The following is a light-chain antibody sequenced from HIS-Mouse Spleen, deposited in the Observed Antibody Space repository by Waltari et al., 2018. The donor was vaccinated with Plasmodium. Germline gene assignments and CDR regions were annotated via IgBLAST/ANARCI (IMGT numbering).Light chain of an antibody. CDR3: QQYDNLPPLFT. J-gene: IGKJ3*01. CDR1: QDISNF. CDR2: DAS. Sequence: DIQMTQPPSLLSASVGDSITTTSQASQDISNFFNSYQQKPGKPPKLLIYDASNLKTGVPSRFSGSGSGTDFTFTISSLQPEDIATYYCQQYDNLPPLFTFGPGTKVDIK. V-gene: IGKV1-33*01.